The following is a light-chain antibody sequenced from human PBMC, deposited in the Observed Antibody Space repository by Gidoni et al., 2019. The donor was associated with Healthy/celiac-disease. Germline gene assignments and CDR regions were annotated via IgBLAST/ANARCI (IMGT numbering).Light chain of an antibody. V-gene: IGKV3-11*01. CDR3: QQRSNWT. CDR2: DAS. CDR1: QSVSSY. Sequence: EIVLTQSPATLSLSPGERATLSCRASQSVSSYLAWYQQKPGQAPRLLIYDASNRATGIPARFSGSGSGTDFTLTISSLEPEDCAVYYCQQRSNWTFGQXTKVEIK. J-gene: IGKJ1*01.